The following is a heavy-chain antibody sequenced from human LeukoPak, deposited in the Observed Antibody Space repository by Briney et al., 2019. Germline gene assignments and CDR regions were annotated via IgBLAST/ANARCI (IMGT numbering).Heavy chain of an antibody. D-gene: IGHD3-22*01. J-gene: IGHJ4*02. CDR3: ARDLDSSGYYPDY. CDR1: GFTFSSHG. V-gene: IGHV3-33*01. Sequence: GGSLRLSCAASGFTFSSHGMHWVRQAPGKGLEWVAVIWYDGTNKYYANSVKGRFTISRDNSKNTLYLQMNSLRAEDTAVYYCARDLDSSGYYPDYWGQGTLVTVSS. CDR2: IWYDGTNK.